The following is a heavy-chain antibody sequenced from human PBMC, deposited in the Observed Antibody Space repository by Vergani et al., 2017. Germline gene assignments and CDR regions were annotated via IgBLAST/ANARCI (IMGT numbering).Heavy chain of an antibody. V-gene: IGHV3-23*04. CDR1: GFTVSSNY. CDR3: AQGDFWSGYFPGNHQDAFDI. J-gene: IGHJ3*02. Sequence: EVQLVESGGGLVQPGGSLRLSCAASGFTVSSNYMSWVRQAPGKGLEWVSAISGSGGSTYYADSVKGRFTISRDNSKNTLYLQMNSLRAEDTAVYYCAQGDFWSGYFPGNHQDAFDIWGQGTMVTVSS. D-gene: IGHD3-3*01. CDR2: ISGSGGST.